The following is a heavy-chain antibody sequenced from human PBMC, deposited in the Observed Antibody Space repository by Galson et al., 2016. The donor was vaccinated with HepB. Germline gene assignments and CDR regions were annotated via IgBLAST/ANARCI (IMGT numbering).Heavy chain of an antibody. CDR1: GFTFSGTW. CDR2: ISYDGSNK. V-gene: IGHV3-30*18. Sequence: SLRLSCAASGFTFSGTWMHWVRQAPGKGLEWVAVISYDGSNKHYADSAKGRFTISRDNSKNTLYLQMNSLRAEDTAVYYCAKERRDYYDSSGNSDYWGQGTLVT. D-gene: IGHD3-22*01. J-gene: IGHJ4*02. CDR3: AKERRDYYDSSGNSDY.